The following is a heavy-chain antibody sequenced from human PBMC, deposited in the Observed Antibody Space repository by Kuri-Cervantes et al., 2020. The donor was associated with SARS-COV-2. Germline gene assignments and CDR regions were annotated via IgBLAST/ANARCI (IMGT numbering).Heavy chain of an antibody. CDR2: INAGNGNT. J-gene: IGHJ4*02. V-gene: IGHV1-3*01. CDR3: ATTSGYCSDGSCHGNY. D-gene: IGHD2-15*01. CDR1: GYTFTSYA. Sequence: ASVKVSCKASGYTFTSYAMHWVRQAPGQRLEWMGWINAGNGNTKYSQKFQGRVTITRDTSASTAYMELSSLRSEDTAVYYCATTSGYCSDGSCHGNYWGQGTLVTVSS.